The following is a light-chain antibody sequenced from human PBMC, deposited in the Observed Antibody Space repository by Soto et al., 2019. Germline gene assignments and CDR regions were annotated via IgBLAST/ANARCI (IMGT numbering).Light chain of an antibody. CDR2: SDN. CDR1: SSDIGSNT. V-gene: IGLV1-44*01. CDR3: ASWDDSLNGWV. Sequence: QAVVTQPPSASGTPGQRVTISCSGSSSDIGSNTVNWYQQLPRTAPKLLIYSDNQRPSGVPDRFSGSKSGTSASLAISGLQSEDEADYYCASWDDSLNGWVFGGGTQLTVL. J-gene: IGLJ3*02.